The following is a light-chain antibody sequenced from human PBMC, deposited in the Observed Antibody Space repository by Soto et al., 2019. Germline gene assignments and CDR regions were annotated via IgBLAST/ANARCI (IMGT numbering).Light chain of an antibody. V-gene: IGKV3-20*01. CDR3: QTYGGPLLYT. Sequence: EIVLTQSPGTLSLSPGERATLSCSASQSVASTGLAWYQQKPGQAPRLLIHAASSRAPGIPDRFSGSGSGTDFTLTISRLEPEDFAVYYCQTYGGPLLYTFGPGTKLEI. J-gene: IGKJ2*01. CDR1: QSVASTG. CDR2: AAS.